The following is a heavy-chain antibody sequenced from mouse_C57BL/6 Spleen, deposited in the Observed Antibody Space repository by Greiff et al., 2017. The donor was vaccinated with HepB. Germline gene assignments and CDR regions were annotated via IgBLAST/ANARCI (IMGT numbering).Heavy chain of an antibody. CDR3: SSSGFDY. J-gene: IGHJ2*01. V-gene: IGHV5-4*01. D-gene: IGHD3-2*02. CDR2: ISDGGSYT. Sequence: EVQWVESGGGLVKPGGSLKLSCAASGFTFSSYAMSWVRQTPEKRLEWVATISDGGSYTYYPDNVKGRFTISRDNAKNNLYLQMSHLKSEDTAMYYCSSSGFDYWGQGTTLTVSS. CDR1: GFTFSSYA.